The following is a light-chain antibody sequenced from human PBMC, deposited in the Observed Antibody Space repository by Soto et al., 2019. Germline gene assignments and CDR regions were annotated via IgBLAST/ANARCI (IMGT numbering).Light chain of an antibody. J-gene: IGKJ1*01. CDR2: GAS. CDR1: QSVSSN. CDR3: QQYNNWPPWT. Sequence: EMVMTQSPATLSVSPGERATLSCRASQSVSSNLAWYQQKPGQAPRLLIYGASTRATGIPARFSGSGSGTEFTLTISSLQSEDFAAYYCQQYNNWPPWTLGQGTKVDIK. V-gene: IGKV3-15*01.